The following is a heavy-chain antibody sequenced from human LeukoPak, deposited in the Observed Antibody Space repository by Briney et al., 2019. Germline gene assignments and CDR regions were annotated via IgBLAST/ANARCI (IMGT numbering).Heavy chain of an antibody. J-gene: IGHJ4*02. D-gene: IGHD2-2*02. CDR1: GFTFSSYS. CDR3: ATYPAAIRYYFDY. V-gene: IGHV3-48*01. CDR2: ISSSSSTI. Sequence: QPGGSLRLSCAASGFTFSSYSMNWVRQAPGKGLEWVSYISSSSSTIYYAASVKGRFTISRDNAKNSLYLQMNSLRAEDTAVYYCATYPAAIRYYFDYWGQGTLVTVSS.